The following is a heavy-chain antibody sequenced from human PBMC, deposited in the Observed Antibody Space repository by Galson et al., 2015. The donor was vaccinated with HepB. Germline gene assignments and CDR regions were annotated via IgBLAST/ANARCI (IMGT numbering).Heavy chain of an antibody. CDR2: IWYDGSNK. V-gene: IGHV3-33*01. J-gene: IGHJ4*02. CDR3: ARDEGIAAAGDFDY. Sequence: SLRLSCAASGFTFSSYGVHWVRQAPGKGLEWVAVIWYDGSNKYYADSVKGRFTISRDNSKNTLYLQMNSLRAEDTAVYYCARDEGIAAAGDFDYWGQGTLVTVSS. CDR1: GFTFSSYG. D-gene: IGHD6-13*01.